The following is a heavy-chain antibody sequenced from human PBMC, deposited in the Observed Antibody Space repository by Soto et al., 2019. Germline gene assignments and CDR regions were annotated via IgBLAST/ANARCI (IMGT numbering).Heavy chain of an antibody. CDR1: GFTFSSYA. V-gene: IGHV3-23*01. CDR3: AKDRFGVSYYFDY. Sequence: GGSLRLSCAASGFTFSSYAMTWVRQAPGRGLEWVSVISGSGGSTHYADSVKGRSTIARDNSKNTLYLQVNSLRAEDTAVYYCAKDRFGVSYYFDYWGQGTLVTVSS. J-gene: IGHJ4*02. D-gene: IGHD3-10*01. CDR2: ISGSGGST.